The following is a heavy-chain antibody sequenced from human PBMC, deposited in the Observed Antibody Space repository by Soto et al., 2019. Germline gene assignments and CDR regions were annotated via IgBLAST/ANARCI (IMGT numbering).Heavy chain of an antibody. CDR1: GFTFSSYA. CDR3: ATADPCGDPYYDYGMDV. V-gene: IGHV3-30-3*01. J-gene: IGHJ6*02. Sequence: PGGSLRLSCAASGFTFSSYAMHWVRQAPGKGLEWVAVMSYDGSNKYYADSVKGRFTISRDNSKNTLYLQMNSLRAEDTAVYYCATADPCGDPYYDYGMDVWGQGTTVTVSS. D-gene: IGHD2-21*02. CDR2: MSYDGSNK.